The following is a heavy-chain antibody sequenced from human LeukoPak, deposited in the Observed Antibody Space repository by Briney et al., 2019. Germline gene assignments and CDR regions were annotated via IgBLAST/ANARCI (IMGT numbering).Heavy chain of an antibody. J-gene: IGHJ2*01. CDR2: IGPAGDT. Sequence: QPGESLRLSCVGSGFTFSTSDFHSVRQAPGKRLEWVSAIGPAGDTYYPDPMKGQFTISRENANNSLYLQMTSLRVGDTGVYYCVREGQSRNWNIWYFDLWGRGTLVTVSS. CDR3: VREGQSRNWNIWYFDL. D-gene: IGHD1-1*01. V-gene: IGHV3-13*01. CDR1: GFTFSTSD.